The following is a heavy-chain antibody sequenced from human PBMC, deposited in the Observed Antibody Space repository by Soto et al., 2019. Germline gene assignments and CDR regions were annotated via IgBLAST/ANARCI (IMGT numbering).Heavy chain of an antibody. V-gene: IGHV3-73*01. Sequence: WWSLRLSCSASVFTCSGSAMHWFRQASGKGLEWVGRIRSKANSYATAYAASVKGRFTISRDDSKNTAYLQMNSLKTEDTAVYYCTRHYYDSSGSPDFDYWGQGTLVTVSS. CDR3: TRHYYDSSGSPDFDY. CDR2: IRSKANSYAT. D-gene: IGHD3-22*01. J-gene: IGHJ4*02. CDR1: VFTCSGSA.